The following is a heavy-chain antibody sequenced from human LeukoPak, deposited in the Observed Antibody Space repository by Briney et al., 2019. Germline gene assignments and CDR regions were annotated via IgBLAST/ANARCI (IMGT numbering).Heavy chain of an antibody. D-gene: IGHD1-26*01. Sequence: PGGSLRLSCVASGLTFDDCGMSWVRQAPGKGLEWVSGINWNGGTTTYADSVKGRFTISRDNAKNSLYLQMNSLRVEDTAFYYCARNSGANVYTYSFQYWGRGTLVTVSS. CDR1: GLTFDDCG. V-gene: IGHV3-20*04. J-gene: IGHJ4*02. CDR3: ARNSGANVYTYSFQY. CDR2: INWNGGTT.